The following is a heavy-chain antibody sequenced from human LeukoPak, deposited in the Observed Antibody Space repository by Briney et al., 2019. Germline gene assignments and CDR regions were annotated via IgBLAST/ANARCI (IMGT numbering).Heavy chain of an antibody. Sequence: PSETLSLTCFVSGGSISSYYWSWIRQSPGKGLEWIGYIYSSGSTNYNPSLKSRVTIATDMSKKQFSLKLRSVTAADPAVYYWARERKAFCSSPTCSAPHYYPYYRDVWGKGPTVTVS. CDR3: ARERKAFCSSPTCSAPHYYPYYRDV. V-gene: IGHV4-59*01. CDR2: IYSSGST. J-gene: IGHJ6*03. CDR1: GGSISSYY. D-gene: IGHD3-3*02.